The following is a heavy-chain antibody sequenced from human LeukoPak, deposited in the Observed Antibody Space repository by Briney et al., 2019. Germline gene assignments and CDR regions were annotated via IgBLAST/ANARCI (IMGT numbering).Heavy chain of an antibody. D-gene: IGHD3-9*01. Sequence: SETLSLTCTVSGGPISSYYWSWIRQPPGKGLEWIGYIYYSGSTNYNPSLKSRVTISVDTSKNQFSLKLSSVTAADTAVYYCARGGRRYFDWLRDSLFDYWGQGTLVTVSS. CDR1: GGPISSYY. J-gene: IGHJ4*02. CDR3: ARGGRRYFDWLRDSLFDY. V-gene: IGHV4-59*01. CDR2: IYYSGST.